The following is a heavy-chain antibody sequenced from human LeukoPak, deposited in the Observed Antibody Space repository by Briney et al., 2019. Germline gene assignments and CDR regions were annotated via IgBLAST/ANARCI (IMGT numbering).Heavy chain of an antibody. CDR1: GGSFSGYY. D-gene: IGHD3-22*01. J-gene: IGHJ6*03. V-gene: IGHV4-34*01. CDR3: ARLSTYYYDSSGYYYSYYYYMDV. Sequence: SETLSLTCAVYGGSFSGYYWSWIRQPPGKGLEWIGEINHSGSTNYDPSLKSRVTISVDTSKNQFSLKLSSVTAADTAVYYCARLSTYYYDSSGYYYSYYYYMDVWGKGTTVTISS. CDR2: INHSGST.